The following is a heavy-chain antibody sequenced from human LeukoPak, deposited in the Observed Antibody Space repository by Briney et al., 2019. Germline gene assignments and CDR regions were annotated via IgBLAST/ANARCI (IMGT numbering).Heavy chain of an antibody. CDR2: MYYSGST. V-gene: IGHV4-59*01. Sequence: SETLSLACTVSGGSISSYYWSWIRQPPGKGLEWIGYMYYSGSTNYNPSLKSRVTISVDMSKNQLSLKLSSVTAADTAVYYCARGGDYGDYEDYYYYMDVWGKGTTVTVSS. D-gene: IGHD4-17*01. J-gene: IGHJ6*03. CDR3: ARGGDYGDYEDYYYYMDV. CDR1: GGSISSYY.